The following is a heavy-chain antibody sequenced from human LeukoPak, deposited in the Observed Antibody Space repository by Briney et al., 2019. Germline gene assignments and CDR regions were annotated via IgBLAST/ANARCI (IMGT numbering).Heavy chain of an antibody. CDR1: GGSMSTYY. CDR3: AREHSYYDSSGYYYGSGYFDY. D-gene: IGHD3-22*01. Sequence: PSETLSLTCTVSGGSMSTYYWSWIRQPPGKGLEWIGYIYYSGSTNYNPSLKSRVIISVDTSKNQFSLKLGSVTAADTAVYSCAREHSYYDSSGYYYGSGYFDYWGQGTLVTVSS. J-gene: IGHJ4*02. CDR2: IYYSGST. V-gene: IGHV4-59*01.